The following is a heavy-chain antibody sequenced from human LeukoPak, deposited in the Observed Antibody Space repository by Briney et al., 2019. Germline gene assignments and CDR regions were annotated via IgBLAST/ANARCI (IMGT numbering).Heavy chain of an antibody. CDR2: IGGSGGST. V-gene: IGHV3-23*01. D-gene: IGHD3-10*01. Sequence: PGGSLRLSCAASGFTFSSYAMSWVRQAPGKGLEWVSAIGGSGGSTYYADSVKGRFTISRDNSKNTLYLQMNSLRAEDTAVYYCAKERGRGYYGSGSYWRGTFDYWGQGTLVTVSS. CDR3: AKERGRGYYGSGSYWRGTFDY. J-gene: IGHJ4*02. CDR1: GFTFSSYA.